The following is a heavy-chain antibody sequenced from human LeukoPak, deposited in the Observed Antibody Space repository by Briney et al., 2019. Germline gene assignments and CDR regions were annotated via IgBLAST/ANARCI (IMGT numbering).Heavy chain of an antibody. CDR2: ISSSGNAI. J-gene: IGHJ4*02. D-gene: IGHD5-12*01. Sequence: GGSLRLSCAASGFTFSDYYMSWIRQAPGKGLEWVSYISSSGNAIYYADSVKGRFTISRDNAKNSLYLQMNSLRAEDTAVYYCARDLAYSGYDSGGGGQGTLVTVSS. V-gene: IGHV3-11*04. CDR1: GFTFSDYY. CDR3: ARDLAYSGYDSGG.